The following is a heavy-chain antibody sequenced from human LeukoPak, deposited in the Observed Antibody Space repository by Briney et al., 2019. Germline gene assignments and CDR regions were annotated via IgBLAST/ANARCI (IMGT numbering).Heavy chain of an antibody. CDR1: GGTLSSYA. Sequence: SSVKDSCKATGGTLSSYAISWVRQPPGQGLAWMGGIIPIFGTANYAQKLQGRVTITTDASTSTAYMELSSLRSEDTAVYCCARRGDGYNLGVFDYWGQGTLVTVSS. CDR3: ARRGDGYNLGVFDY. D-gene: IGHD5-24*01. CDR2: IIPIFGTA. J-gene: IGHJ4*02. V-gene: IGHV1-69*05.